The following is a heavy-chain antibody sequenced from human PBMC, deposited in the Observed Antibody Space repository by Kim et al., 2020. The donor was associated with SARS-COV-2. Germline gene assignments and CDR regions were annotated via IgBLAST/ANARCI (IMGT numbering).Heavy chain of an antibody. CDR1: GFTFSSYE. Sequence: GGSLRLSCAASGFTFSSYEMNWVRQAPGKGLEWVSYISSSGSTIYYADSVKGRFTISRDNAKNSLYLQMNSLRAEDTAVYYCARGSDYYDSSGYYSPYYYGMDVWGQGTTVTVSS. CDR2: ISSSGSTI. CDR3: ARGSDYYDSSGYYSPYYYGMDV. D-gene: IGHD3-22*01. V-gene: IGHV3-48*03. J-gene: IGHJ6*02.